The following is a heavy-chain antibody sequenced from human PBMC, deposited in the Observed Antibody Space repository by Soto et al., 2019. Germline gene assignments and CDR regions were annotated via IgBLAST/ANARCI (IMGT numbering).Heavy chain of an antibody. V-gene: IGHV4-34*01. Sequence: SETLSLTCAVYGGSFSGYYWTWIRQPPGTGLEWIGEINHSGSTNYNPSLKSRVTISVDTSRNQFSLKLTSVTAADAALYYCARDFFDSSDYTTNWFDPWGQGTLVTVSS. J-gene: IGHJ5*02. CDR3: ARDFFDSSDYTTNWFDP. CDR2: INHSGST. D-gene: IGHD3-22*01. CDR1: GGSFSGYY.